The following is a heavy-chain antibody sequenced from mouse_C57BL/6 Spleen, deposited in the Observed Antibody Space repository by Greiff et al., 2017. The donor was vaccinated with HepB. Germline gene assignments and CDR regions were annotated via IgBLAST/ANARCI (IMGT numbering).Heavy chain of an antibody. Sequence: EVKVVESGGGFVQPGGSLKLSCAASGFTFSDYGMAWGRQAPRKGPEWVAFISNLAYSIYYADTVTGRFTISRGNAKNTLYLEMSSLRSEDTAMYYCARLWDVYFDVWGTGTTVTVSS. V-gene: IGHV5-15*01. CDR3: ARLWDVYFDV. CDR1: GFTFSDYG. CDR2: ISNLAYSI. D-gene: IGHD4-1*01. J-gene: IGHJ1*03.